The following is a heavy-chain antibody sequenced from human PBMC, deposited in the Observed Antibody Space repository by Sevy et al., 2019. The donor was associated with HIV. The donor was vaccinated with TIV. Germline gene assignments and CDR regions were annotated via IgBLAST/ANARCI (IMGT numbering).Heavy chain of an antibody. D-gene: IGHD6-25*01. CDR1: GYSMTSGYF. Sequence: SETQSLTCAVSGYSMTSGYFWGWIRQSPGKGLEWIGSLYHSGTTYYSPSLKSRVTLSVDTSKNQFSLKVRSVTAADTAVYYCARVDSSGWSDYWGQGTLVTVSS. J-gene: IGHJ4*02. CDR2: LYHSGTT. V-gene: IGHV4-38-2*01. CDR3: ARVDSSGWSDY.